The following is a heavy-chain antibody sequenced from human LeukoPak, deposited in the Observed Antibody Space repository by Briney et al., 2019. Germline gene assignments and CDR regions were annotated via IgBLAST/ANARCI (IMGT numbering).Heavy chain of an antibody. CDR2: IYYSGST. J-gene: IGHJ5*02. V-gene: IGHV4-39*01. CDR3: ARHQLAYLYDFWSGSERQNWFDP. D-gene: IGHD3-3*01. Sequence: SETLALTCTVSGGSISSSSYYWGWIRQPPGKGLEWIGSIYYSGSTYYNPSLKSRVTISVDTSKNQFSLKLSSVTAADTAVYYCARHQLAYLYDFWSGSERQNWFDPWGQGTLVTVSS. CDR1: GGSISSSSYY.